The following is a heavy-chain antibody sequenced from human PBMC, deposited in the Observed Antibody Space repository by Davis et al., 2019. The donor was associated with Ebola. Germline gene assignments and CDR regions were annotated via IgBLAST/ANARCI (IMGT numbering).Heavy chain of an antibody. CDR3: AKGNQAGYPTTFDY. V-gene: IGHV3-23*01. J-gene: IGHJ4*02. CDR1: GSTVSNYA. D-gene: IGHD3-9*01. CDR2: ISGGSGGRK. Sequence: PGGSLRLSCAASGSTVSNYALSWIRQAPGKGLEWVSSISGGSGGRKDYAVSVRGRFSISRDNSKDTVSLQMSSLRAEDTAIYYCAKGNQAGYPTTFDYWGQGTLVTVSS.